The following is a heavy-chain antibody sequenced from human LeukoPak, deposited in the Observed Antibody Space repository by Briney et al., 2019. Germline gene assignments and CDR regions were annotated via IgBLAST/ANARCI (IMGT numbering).Heavy chain of an antibody. CDR3: ARDLRRYSSSWYPMDV. V-gene: IGHV1-18*01. CDR2: ISAYNGNT. CDR1: GYTFTSYG. J-gene: IGHJ6*03. D-gene: IGHD6-13*01. Sequence: ASVKVSCKASGYTFTSYGISWVRQAPGQGLEWMGWISAYNGNTNYAQKLQGRVTMTTDTSTSTAYMELRSLRSDDTAVYYCARDLRRYSSSWYPMDVWGKGTTVTISS.